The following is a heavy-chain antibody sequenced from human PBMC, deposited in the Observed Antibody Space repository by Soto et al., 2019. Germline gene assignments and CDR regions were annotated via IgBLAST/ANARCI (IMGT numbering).Heavy chain of an antibody. CDR2: ISSDGSST. Sequence: GGSLRLSCAASGFTFSSYWMHWVRQAPGKGLVWVSRISSDGSSTIYAGSVKGRFTISRDNAKNTLYLQMNSLRAEDAAMYYCVRGSPIVGATAYLFDSWGQGTLVTVSS. CDR3: VRGSPIVGATAYLFDS. CDR1: GFTFSSYW. D-gene: IGHD1-26*01. J-gene: IGHJ4*02. V-gene: IGHV3-74*01.